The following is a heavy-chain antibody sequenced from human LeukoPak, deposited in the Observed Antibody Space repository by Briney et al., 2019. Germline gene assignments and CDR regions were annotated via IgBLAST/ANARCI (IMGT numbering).Heavy chain of an antibody. Sequence: ASVKVSCKASGYTFTDYHMHWVRQAPGQGLEWMGPINPNGDDTNYAQKFQGRVTMTRDTSITTAYMELSSLRSDDTAVYYCARGSNWKENWFDPWGQGTLAIVSS. J-gene: IGHJ5*02. D-gene: IGHD1-1*01. CDR2: INPNGDDT. CDR3: ARGSNWKENWFDP. CDR1: GYTFTDYH. V-gene: IGHV1-2*06.